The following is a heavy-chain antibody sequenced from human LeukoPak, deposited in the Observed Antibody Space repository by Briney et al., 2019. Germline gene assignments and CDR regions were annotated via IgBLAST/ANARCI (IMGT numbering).Heavy chain of an antibody. CDR3: AKGDADWYRDYFDY. J-gene: IGHJ4*02. Sequence: WGSLRLSCAASGFTFSSYYMHWVRQAPGKGLEWVALIWYDGSNEYYADSVKGRFTISRDNSKNTLYLQMNSLRAEDTAVYYCAKGDADWYRDYFDYWGQGTLVTVS. V-gene: IGHV3-33*06. CDR2: IWYDGSNE. CDR1: GFTFSSYY. D-gene: IGHD3-9*01.